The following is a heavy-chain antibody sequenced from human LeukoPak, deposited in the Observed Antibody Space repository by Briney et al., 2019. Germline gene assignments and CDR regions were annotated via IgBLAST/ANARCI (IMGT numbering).Heavy chain of an antibody. CDR1: GFPFSSYW. J-gene: IGHJ4*02. Sequence: GGSLRLSCVASGFPFSSYWMTWVRQAPGKGLEWVANIKQDGSKKSYVDSVKGRFTISRDNSKNTLYLQMNSLRDEDTAVYYCAKHRFESGGYHSTDWGQGTLVTVSS. CDR3: AKHRFESGGYHSTD. D-gene: IGHD3-22*01. CDR2: IKQDGSKK. V-gene: IGHV3-7*03.